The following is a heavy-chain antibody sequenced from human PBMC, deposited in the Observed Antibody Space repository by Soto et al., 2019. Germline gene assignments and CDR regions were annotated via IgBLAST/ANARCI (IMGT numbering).Heavy chain of an antibody. J-gene: IGHJ5*02. CDR2: INAGNGNT. V-gene: IGHV1-3*01. D-gene: IGHD6-6*01. Sequence: ASVKVSCKASGYTFTSYAMHWVRQAPGQRLEWMGWINAGNGNTKYSQKFQGRVTMTTDTSTSTAYMELRSLRSDDTAVYYCAREQLTPGFDPWGQGTLVTVS. CDR1: GYTFTSYA. CDR3: AREQLTPGFDP.